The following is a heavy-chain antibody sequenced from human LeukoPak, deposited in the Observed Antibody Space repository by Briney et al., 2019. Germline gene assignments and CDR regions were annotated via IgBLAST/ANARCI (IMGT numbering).Heavy chain of an antibody. CDR3: ARGGWFGELLPKTYYYYYGMDV. V-gene: IGHV1-46*01. D-gene: IGHD3-10*01. J-gene: IGHJ6*02. Sequence: GASVKVSCKASGGTFSSYAISWVRQAPGQGLEWMGIINPSGGSTSYAQKFQGRVTMTRDTSTSTVYMELSSLRSEDTAVYYCARGGWFGELLPKTYYYYYGMDVWGQGTTVTVSS. CDR2: INPSGGST. CDR1: GGTFSSYA.